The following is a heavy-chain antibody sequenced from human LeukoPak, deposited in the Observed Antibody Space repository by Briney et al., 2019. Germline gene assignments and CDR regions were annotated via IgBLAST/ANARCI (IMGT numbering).Heavy chain of an antibody. V-gene: IGHV4-59*08. D-gene: IGHD2-21*02. CDR2: VYYTGST. J-gene: IGHJ6*02. Sequence: PSETLSLTCTVSGGSISPYYWSWIRQPPGKGLEWIGYVYYTGSTNCNPSLKSRVTISVDTSKSQFSLKLNSVTAEDTAVYYCARGVGTYCGGDCYLYGMDVWGQGTTVTVSS. CDR1: GGSISPYY. CDR3: ARGVGTYCGGDCYLYGMDV.